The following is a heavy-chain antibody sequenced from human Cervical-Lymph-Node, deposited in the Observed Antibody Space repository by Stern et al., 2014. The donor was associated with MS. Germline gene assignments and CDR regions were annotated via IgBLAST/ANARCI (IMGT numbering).Heavy chain of an antibody. V-gene: IGHV3-11*01. CDR2: ISGGAITS. Sequence: VQLVESGGGLVKPGGSLRLSCTASGFTFRHYYMAWIRQTPGKGLEWISYISGGAITSDYADSVKGRFTISRDNAKNSVYLDLSSLRVEDSATYYCARRIQLWSMFDSWGQGTLVTVSS. J-gene: IGHJ4*02. CDR1: GFTFRHYY. D-gene: IGHD5-18*01. CDR3: ARRIQLWSMFDS.